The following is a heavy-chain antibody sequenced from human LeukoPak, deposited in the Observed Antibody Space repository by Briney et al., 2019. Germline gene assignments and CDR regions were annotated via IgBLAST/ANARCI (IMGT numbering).Heavy chain of an antibody. V-gene: IGHV3-11*04. CDR3: ARVVPAAVESGWFDP. J-gene: IGHJ5*02. D-gene: IGHD2-2*01. CDR2: ISSSGSTI. CDR1: GFTFSDYY. Sequence: GGSLRLSCAASGFTFSDYYMSWIRQAPGKGLEWVSYISSSGSTIYYADSVKGRFTISRDNAKNSLYLQMNSLRAEDTAVYYCARVVPAAVESGWFDPWGQGTLVTVSS.